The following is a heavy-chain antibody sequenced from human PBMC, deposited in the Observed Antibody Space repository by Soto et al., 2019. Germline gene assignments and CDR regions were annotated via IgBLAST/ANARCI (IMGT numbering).Heavy chain of an antibody. CDR2: ISYDGSNK. D-gene: IGHD2-2*01. V-gene: IGHV3-30*18. J-gene: IGHJ4*02. CDR1: GFTFSSYG. CDR3: AQEASPAAMRGFFDY. Sequence: QVQLVESGGGVVQPGRSLRLSCAASGFTFSSYGMHWVRQAPGKGLEWVAVISYDGSNKYYADSVKGRFTISRDNSKNPLYLQMNSLRAEDTAVYYCAQEASPAAMRGFFDYWGQGTLVTVSS.